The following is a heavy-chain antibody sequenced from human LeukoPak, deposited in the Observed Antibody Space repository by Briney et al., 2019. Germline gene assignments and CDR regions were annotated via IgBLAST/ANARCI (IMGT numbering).Heavy chain of an antibody. D-gene: IGHD2-21*02. CDR2: INHSGST. CDR3: ARDGPLSSFDY. CDR1: GGSFSGYY. V-gene: IGHV4-34*01. J-gene: IGHJ4*02. Sequence: SETLSLTCAVYGGSFSGYYWSWIRQPPGKGLEWIGEINHSGSTNYNPSLKSRVTISVDTSKNQFSLKLSSVTAADTAVYYCARDGPLSSFDYWGQGTLVTVSS.